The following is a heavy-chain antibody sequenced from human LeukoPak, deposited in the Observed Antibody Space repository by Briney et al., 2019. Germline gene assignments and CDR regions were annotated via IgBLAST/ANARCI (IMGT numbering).Heavy chain of an antibody. J-gene: IGHJ4*02. CDR3: AKIFSDSGWSDFDY. CDR2: ISGSGGST. D-gene: IGHD6-19*01. CDR1: GFTFSSYA. V-gene: IGHV3-23*01. Sequence: GGSLRLSCAASGFTFSSYAMSWVRQAPGKGLEWVSAISGSGGSTYYADSVKGRFTISRDNSKNTLYPQMNSLRAEDTAVYYCAKIFSDSGWSDFDYWGQGTLVTVSS.